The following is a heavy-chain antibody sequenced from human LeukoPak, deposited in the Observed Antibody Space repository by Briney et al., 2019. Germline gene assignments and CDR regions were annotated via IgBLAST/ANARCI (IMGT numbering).Heavy chain of an antibody. V-gene: IGHV3-74*01. D-gene: IGHD3-22*01. J-gene: IGHJ4*02. CDR1: GFAFNKYW. CDR2: INGDGSTT. Sequence: GGSLRLSCAASGFAFNKYWMHWVRQTPGKGLVWVSRINGDGSTTSYADSVKGGFTISRDNAKNTLYLQMSSLRAEDTAVYYCATGNYYDSRGYYTFGHWGQGTLVTVSS. CDR3: ATGNYYDSRGYYTFGH.